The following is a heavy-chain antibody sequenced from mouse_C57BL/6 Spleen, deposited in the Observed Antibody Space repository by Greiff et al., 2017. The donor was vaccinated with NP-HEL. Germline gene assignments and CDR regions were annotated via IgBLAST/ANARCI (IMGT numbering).Heavy chain of an antibody. CDR1: GYAFSSSW. Sequence: QVQLQQSGPELVKPGASVKISCKASGYAFSSSWMNWVKQRPGKGLEWIGRIYPGDGDTNYNGKFKGKATLTADKSSSTAYMQLSSLASEDSAVCFCARLGGLAMDYWGQGTSVTVSS. V-gene: IGHV1-82*01. CDR2: IYPGDGDT. J-gene: IGHJ4*01. D-gene: IGHD6-1*01. CDR3: ARLGGLAMDY.